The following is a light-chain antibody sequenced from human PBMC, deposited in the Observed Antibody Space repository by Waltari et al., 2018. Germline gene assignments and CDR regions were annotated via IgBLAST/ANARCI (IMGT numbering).Light chain of an antibody. CDR1: SSNIGTNT. V-gene: IGLV1-44*01. J-gene: IGLJ3*02. CDR3: AAWDDSLIGPV. CDR2: SNN. Sequence: QSVLTQPPSASGTPGQRVTMSCSGGSSNIGTNTVNWYQQLPGTAPKLLIYSNNQRPSGVPARFSGSKSGTSASLAISGLQSEDEAIYYCAAWDDSLIGPVFGGGTRLTVL.